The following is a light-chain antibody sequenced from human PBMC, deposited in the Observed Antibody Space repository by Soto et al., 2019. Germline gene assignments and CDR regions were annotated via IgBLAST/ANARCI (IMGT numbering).Light chain of an antibody. V-gene: IGKV3-20*01. CDR2: DAS. CDR1: QSVGNNH. Sequence: EVVLTQSPGTLSLSAGERATLSCRASQSVGNNHLAWYQQQPGQAPRLLFYDASTRAAGIPDRFSGSGSGTDFTLTISRLEPEDFGVYFCHHYTRSPIFTFGPGTTVD. CDR3: HHYTRSPIFT. J-gene: IGKJ3*01.